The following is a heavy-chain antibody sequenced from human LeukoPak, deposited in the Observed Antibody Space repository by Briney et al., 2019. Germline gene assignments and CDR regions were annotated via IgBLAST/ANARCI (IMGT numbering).Heavy chain of an antibody. CDR2: IYYSGST. V-gene: IGHV4-59*08. CDR1: GGSISSYY. J-gene: IGHJ3*02. CDR3: ARHHSSTRFDAFDI. Sequence: SETLSLTCTVPGGSISSYYWSWIRQPPGKRLEWIGYIYYSGSTNYNPSLRSRVTISVDTSKNQFSLKLSSVTAADTAEYYCARHHSSTRFDAFDIWGQGTMVTVSS. D-gene: IGHD2-2*01.